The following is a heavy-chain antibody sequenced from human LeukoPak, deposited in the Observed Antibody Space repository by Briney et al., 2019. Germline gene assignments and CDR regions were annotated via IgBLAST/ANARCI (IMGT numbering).Heavy chain of an antibody. CDR2: ISYDGSNK. CDR1: GYTLTELS. D-gene: IGHD3-3*01. V-gene: IGHV3-30*18. CDR3: AKSLPEWLLGDYYGMDV. Sequence: SCKVSGYTLTELSMHWVRQAPGKGLEWVAVISYDGSNKYYADSVKGRFTIPRDNSKNTLYLQMNSLRAEDTAVYYCAKSLPEWLLGDYYGMDVWGQGTTVTVSS. J-gene: IGHJ6*02.